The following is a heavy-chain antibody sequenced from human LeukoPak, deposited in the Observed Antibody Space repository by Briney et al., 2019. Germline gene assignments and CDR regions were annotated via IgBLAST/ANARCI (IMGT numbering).Heavy chain of an antibody. CDR3: GTPLVTTFRFGYYFDY. CDR1: GFTSGDYA. CDR2: IRSKASGGTT. J-gene: IGHJ4*02. D-gene: IGHD2-21*02. Sequence: PGGSLRLSCTASGFTSGDYAVSWFRQAPGKGLEWVGFIRSKASGGTTEYAASVKGRFTISRDDSKNIAYLQMNSLQTEDIAVYYCGTPLVTTFRFGYYFDYWGQGTLVTVSS. V-gene: IGHV3-49*03.